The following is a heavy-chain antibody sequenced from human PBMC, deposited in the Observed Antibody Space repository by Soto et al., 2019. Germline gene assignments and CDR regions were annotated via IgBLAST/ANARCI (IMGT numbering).Heavy chain of an antibody. J-gene: IGHJ5*01. CDR3: ARHRWFTPVDWSGYSKTGLDL. D-gene: IGHD3-3*01. CDR2: IFSSGSS. V-gene: IGHV4-39*01. Sequence: SETQSLSCAVSGGSISSGRNFWGWIRQPPGKGLEWIGSIFSSGSSYYNPSLQSRVTISLDTSKNHFSLRGNSVTAADTAVYYCARHRWFTPVDWSGYSKTGLDLWGQGIRVTGFS. CDR1: GGSISSGRNF.